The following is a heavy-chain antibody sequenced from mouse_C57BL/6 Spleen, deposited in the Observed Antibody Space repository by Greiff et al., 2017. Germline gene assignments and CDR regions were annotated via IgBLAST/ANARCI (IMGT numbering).Heavy chain of an antibody. CDR1: GFSFNTYA. V-gene: IGHV10-1*01. Sequence: EVKLVESGGGLVQPKGSLKLSCAASGFSFNTYAMNWVRQAPGKGLEWVARIRSKSNNYATYYADSVKDRFTISREASGSMLYLQMNNMNTEDTAMYSAVRQDYGYGAYWGQGTLVTVSA. D-gene: IGHD2-2*01. J-gene: IGHJ3*01. CDR2: IRSKSNNYAT. CDR3: VRQDYGYGAY.